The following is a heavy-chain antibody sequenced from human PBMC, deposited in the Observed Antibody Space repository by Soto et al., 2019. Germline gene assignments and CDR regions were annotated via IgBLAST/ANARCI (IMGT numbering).Heavy chain of an antibody. CDR2: IFYSGST. CDR1: GGSISSSSYY. Sequence: PSETLSLTCTVSGGSISSSSYYWGWIRQPPGKGLEWIGSIFYSGSTYYNPSLKSRVTISVDTSKNQLSLQLSSVTPEDTAVYFWARDSSGFHWYFDLWGRGTLVTVSS. J-gene: IGHJ2*01. CDR3: ARDSSGFHWYFDL. V-gene: IGHV4-39*07. D-gene: IGHD6-19*01.